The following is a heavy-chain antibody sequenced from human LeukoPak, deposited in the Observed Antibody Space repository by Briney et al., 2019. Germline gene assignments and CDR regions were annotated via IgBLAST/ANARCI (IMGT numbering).Heavy chain of an antibody. CDR2: ISSTSSTI. CDR1: GFTFSSYS. D-gene: IGHD4-17*01. J-gene: IGHJ5*02. V-gene: IGHV3-48*04. CDR3: ARENYGAQGNWFDP. Sequence: PGGSLRLPCAASGFTFSSYSMNWVRQAPGKGLEWVSYISSTSSTIYYADSVKGRFTISRDNAKNSLYLQMNSLRAEDTAVYYCARENYGAQGNWFDPWGQGTLVTVSS.